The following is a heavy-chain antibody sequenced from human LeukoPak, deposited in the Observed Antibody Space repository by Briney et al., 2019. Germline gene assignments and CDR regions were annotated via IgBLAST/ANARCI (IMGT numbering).Heavy chain of an antibody. V-gene: IGHV1-18*01. CDR3: ARIQAAGGTMYAFDM. CDR1: GYSFTSNV. D-gene: IGHD6-13*01. CDR2: ISAYNGNT. Sequence: ASVKVSCKASGYSFTSNVISWVRQAPGQGLEWMGWISAYNGNTNYAQKLQGRVTMTTDTSTSTAYMELRSLRSDDTAVYFCARIQAAGGTMYAFDMWGQGTLVTVSS. J-gene: IGHJ3*02.